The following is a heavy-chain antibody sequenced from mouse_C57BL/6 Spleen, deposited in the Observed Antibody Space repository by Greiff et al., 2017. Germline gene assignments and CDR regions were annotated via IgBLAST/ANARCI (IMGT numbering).Heavy chain of an antibody. CDR1: GYTFTDYY. Sequence: QVQLQQSGAELVRPGASVKLSCKASGYTFTDYYINWVKQRPGQGLEWIARIYPGSGNTYYNEKFKGKATLTAEKSSSTAYMQLSSLTSEDAAVYFCARSVEYGFAYWGQETLVTVSA. CDR3: ARSVEYGFAY. V-gene: IGHV1-76*01. CDR2: IYPGSGNT. J-gene: IGHJ3*01. D-gene: IGHD2-10*02.